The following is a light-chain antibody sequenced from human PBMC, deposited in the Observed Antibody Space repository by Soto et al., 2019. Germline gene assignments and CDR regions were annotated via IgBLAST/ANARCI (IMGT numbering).Light chain of an antibody. J-gene: IGLJ2*01. CDR1: SSDVGNYNL. Sequence: QSALTQPASVSGSPGQSITISCTGPSSDVGNYNLVSWYQQHPGKVPKVMIYEDTKRPSGVSDRFSGSKSGNTASLTISGLQAEDEADYYCCSYAGSSTHVIFGGGTKVTVL. CDR2: EDT. CDR3: CSYAGSSTHVI. V-gene: IGLV2-23*01.